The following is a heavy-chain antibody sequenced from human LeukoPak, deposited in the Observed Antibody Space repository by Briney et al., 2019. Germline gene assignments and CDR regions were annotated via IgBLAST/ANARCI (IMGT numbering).Heavy chain of an antibody. Sequence: SETLSLTCAVSGGSISSGGYSWSWIRQPPGKGLEWIGYIYHSGSTYYNPSLKSRVTISVDRSKNQFSLKLSSVTAADTAVYYCARVGLGSSGCHDYWGQGTLVTVSS. CDR2: IYHSGST. CDR3: ARVGLGSSGCHDY. J-gene: IGHJ4*02. D-gene: IGHD3-22*01. V-gene: IGHV4-30-2*01. CDR1: GGSISSGGYS.